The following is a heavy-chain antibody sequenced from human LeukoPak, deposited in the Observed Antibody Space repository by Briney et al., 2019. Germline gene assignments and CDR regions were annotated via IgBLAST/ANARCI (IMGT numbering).Heavy chain of an antibody. D-gene: IGHD6-13*01. J-gene: IGHJ6*02. Sequence: GASVKVSCKASGYTFTSYGISWVRQAPGQGLEWMGWISAYNGNTNYAQKLQGRVTMATDTSTSTAYMELRSLRSDDTAVYYCARLDEYSSSWYSGMDVWGQGTTVTVSS. V-gene: IGHV1-18*01. CDR1: GYTFTSYG. CDR2: ISAYNGNT. CDR3: ARLDEYSSSWYSGMDV.